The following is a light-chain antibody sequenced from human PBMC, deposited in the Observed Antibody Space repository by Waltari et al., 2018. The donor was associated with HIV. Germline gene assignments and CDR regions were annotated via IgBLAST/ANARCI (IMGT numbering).Light chain of an antibody. CDR3: CSYAGSSTSVV. V-gene: IGLV2-23*02. Sequence: QSALTQSASVSASPGQSITIPCTGTTSYVGSSNLVPWYQHHPGKAPKLMIYEVNKRPSGVSNRFSGSKSGNTASLTISGLQAEDEADYYCCSYAGSSTSVVFGGGTKLTVL. CDR2: EVN. CDR1: TSYVGSSNL. J-gene: IGLJ2*01.